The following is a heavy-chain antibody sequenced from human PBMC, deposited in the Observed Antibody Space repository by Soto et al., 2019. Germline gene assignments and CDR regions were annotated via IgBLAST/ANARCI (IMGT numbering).Heavy chain of an antibody. CDR2: IYYSGST. Sequence: PSETLSLTCTVSGGSISSGGYYWSWIRQHPGKGLEWIGYIYYSGSTYYNPSLKSRVTISVDTSKNQFSLKLSSVTAADTAVYYCARELIQYSSSPTEGWFDPWGQGTLVTVSS. CDR1: GGSISSGGYY. V-gene: IGHV4-31*03. J-gene: IGHJ5*02. CDR3: ARELIQYSSSPTEGWFDP. D-gene: IGHD6-6*01.